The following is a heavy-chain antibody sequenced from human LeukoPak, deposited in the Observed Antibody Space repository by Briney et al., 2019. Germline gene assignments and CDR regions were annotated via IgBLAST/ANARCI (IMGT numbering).Heavy chain of an antibody. Sequence: GGSLRLSCAASGFTFSSYGMSWVRQAPGKGLEWVSTISGRDTNTYYADSVEGRFTISRDNSKNTLYLQMNSLRAEDTAVYYCAREPYYASGSYYPIWGQGTMVTVSS. V-gene: IGHV3-23*01. D-gene: IGHD3-10*01. CDR3: AREPYYASGSYYPI. J-gene: IGHJ3*01. CDR1: GFTFSSYG. CDR2: ISGRDTNT.